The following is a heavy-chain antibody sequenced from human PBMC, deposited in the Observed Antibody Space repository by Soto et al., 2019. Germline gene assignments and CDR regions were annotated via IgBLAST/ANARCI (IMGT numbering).Heavy chain of an antibody. CDR3: AKLNLQPYPRNYYYYGMDV. CDR1: GFTFSSYG. J-gene: IGHJ6*02. CDR2: ISYDGSNK. V-gene: IGHV3-30*18. Sequence: GGSLRLSCAASGFTFSSYGMHWVRQAPGKGLEWVAVISYDGSNKYYADSVKGRFTISRDNSKNTLYLQMNSLRAEDTAVYYCAKLNLQPYPRNYYYYGMDVWGQGTTVTVSS. D-gene: IGHD4-4*01.